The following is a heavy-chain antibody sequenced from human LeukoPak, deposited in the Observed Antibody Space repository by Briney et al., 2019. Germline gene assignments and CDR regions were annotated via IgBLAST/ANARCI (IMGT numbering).Heavy chain of an antibody. CDR2: ISSSSSYI. V-gene: IGHV3-21*01. CDR3: ARDLIVGATKVDY. CDR1: GFTFSSYS. D-gene: IGHD1-26*01. Sequence: GGSLRLSCAASGFTFSSYSVNWVRQAPGKGLEWVSSISSSSSYIYYADSVKGRFTISRDNAKNSLYLQMNSLRAEDTAVYYCARDLIVGATKVDYWGQGTLVTVSS. J-gene: IGHJ4*02.